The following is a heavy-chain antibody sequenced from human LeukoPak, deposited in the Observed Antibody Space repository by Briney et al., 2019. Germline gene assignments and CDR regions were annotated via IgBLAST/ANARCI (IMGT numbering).Heavy chain of an antibody. D-gene: IGHD1-14*01. Sequence: PSGTLSLTCTVSGGSISSSGSYWSWIRQHPGKGLEWIGYIYYSGSTYYNPSLKSRVSISVDTSKNQFSLKLTSVTAADTAVYYCARGTLSEYLRVGYYFDYWGQGTLVTVSS. V-gene: IGHV4-31*03. J-gene: IGHJ4*02. CDR1: GGSISSSGSY. CDR3: ARGTLSEYLRVGYYFDY. CDR2: IYYSGST.